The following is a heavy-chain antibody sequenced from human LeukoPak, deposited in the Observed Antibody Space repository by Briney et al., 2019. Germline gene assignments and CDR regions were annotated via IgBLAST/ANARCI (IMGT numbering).Heavy chain of an antibody. D-gene: IGHD6-13*01. V-gene: IGHV3-49*03. CDR3: TRVGSSGPDDY. CDR1: GFTFGDYA. J-gene: IGHJ4*02. CDR2: IRSKAYGGTT. Sequence: GSLRLSCTASGFTFGDYAMSWFRQAPGKGLEWVGFIRSKAYGGTTEYAASVKGRFTISRDDSKSIAYLQMNSLKTEDTAVYYCTRVGSSGPDDYWGQGTLVTVSS.